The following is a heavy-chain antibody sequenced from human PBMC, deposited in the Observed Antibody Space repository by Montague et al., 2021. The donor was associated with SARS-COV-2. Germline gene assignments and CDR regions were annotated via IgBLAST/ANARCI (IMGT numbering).Heavy chain of an antibody. Sequence: SVKVSCKASGYTFINYGISWLRRAPGQGLEWMGWISAYHGNTNYAQKLQGRVTMTTDTSTSTAYMELRSLRSDDTAVYYCARDPIVVVPAAIRDAFDIWGRGTMVAVSS. J-gene: IGHJ3*02. CDR3: ARDPIVVVPAAIRDAFDI. V-gene: IGHV1-18*01. D-gene: IGHD2-2*01. CDR2: ISAYHGNT. CDR1: GYTFINYG.